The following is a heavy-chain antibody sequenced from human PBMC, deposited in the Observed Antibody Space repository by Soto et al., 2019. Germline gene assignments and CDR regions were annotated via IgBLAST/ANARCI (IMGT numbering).Heavy chain of an antibody. CDR2: MYNTGST. J-gene: IGHJ6*02. CDR1: GGSISGYY. CDR3: ARDLWGYCGTDCYPLDA. D-gene: IGHD2-21*02. V-gene: IGHV4-59*01. Sequence: QVQLQESGPGLVKPSETLSLTCTVSGGSISGYYWSWIRQPPGKGLEWIGYMYNTGSTVYNPSFKGRVTISGEPSKNQFSLKLNSVTDADTAVYYCARDLWGYCGTDCYPLDAWGQGKTVTVSS.